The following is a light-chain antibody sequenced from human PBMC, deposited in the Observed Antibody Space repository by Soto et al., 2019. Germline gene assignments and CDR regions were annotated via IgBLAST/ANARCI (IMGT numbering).Light chain of an antibody. CDR2: AAS. Sequence: DVQMTQSPSSLSASVGDRVTITCRASQSIVSFLNWYQQRPGTAPKLLIFAASNLESGVPSRFSGRGSATDFTLSISRLQPEDFATYFCQQTYRMPVTFGQGTKLEMK. CDR1: QSIVSF. J-gene: IGKJ2*01. CDR3: QQTYRMPVT. V-gene: IGKV1-39*01.